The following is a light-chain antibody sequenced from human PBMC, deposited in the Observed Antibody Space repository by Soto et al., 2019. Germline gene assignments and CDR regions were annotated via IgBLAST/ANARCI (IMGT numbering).Light chain of an antibody. J-gene: IGKJ4*01. CDR1: QSVRSNY. CDR2: DAS. V-gene: IGKV3-20*01. CDR3: QQYGSSPLT. Sequence: EIVLTQSPDTLSLSPGERATLSCRASQSVRSNYLAWYQQKPGQAPRFRIYDASSRATGIPDRFSGSGSGTDFTLTISRLEPEDFAVYYCQQYGSSPLTFGGGTKVEIK.